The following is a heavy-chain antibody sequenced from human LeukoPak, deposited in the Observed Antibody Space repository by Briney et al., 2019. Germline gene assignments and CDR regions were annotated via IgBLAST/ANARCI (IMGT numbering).Heavy chain of an antibody. CDR1: GGSISNYD. CDR3: ARLLSSGAPFDY. D-gene: IGHD6-19*01. J-gene: IGHJ4*02. CDR2: IYNSGST. V-gene: IGHV4-59*08. Sequence: SETLSLTCTVSGGSISNYDWSWIRQFPGKGLEWTGYIYNSGSTNYNPSLKSRVTISKDTSKNQFSLKLSSVTAADTAVYYCARLLSSGAPFDYWGQGTLVTVSS.